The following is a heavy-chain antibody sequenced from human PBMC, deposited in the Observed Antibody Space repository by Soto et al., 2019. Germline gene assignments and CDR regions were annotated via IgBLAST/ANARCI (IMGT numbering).Heavy chain of an antibody. J-gene: IGHJ4*02. D-gene: IGHD3-22*01. CDR1: GGCISSYC. CDR3: ARAPPDEIGYCDY. CDR2: IHHSGST. Sequence: PSETLSLTCTVSGGCISSYCWTWVRQPPGKGLEWIGYIHHSGSTYYNPSLESRVTISVDTSKSHFSLKLTSVTAADTAVYYCARAPPDEIGYCDYWGRGTLVTVSS. V-gene: IGHV4-59*01.